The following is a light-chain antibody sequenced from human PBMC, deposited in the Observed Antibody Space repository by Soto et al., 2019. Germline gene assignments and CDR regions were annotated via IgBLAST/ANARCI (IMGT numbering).Light chain of an antibody. CDR2: DVS. J-gene: IGLJ1*01. Sequence: QSVLTQPRSVSGSPGQSVTISCTGTSSVVGGYNYVSWYQQHPGKAPKLMIYDVSKRPSGVPDRFSGSKSGNTASLTISGLQAEDEADSYCCSYAGSFSHVFGTGTKVTVL. CDR3: CSYAGSFSHV. CDR1: SSVVGGYNY. V-gene: IGLV2-11*01.